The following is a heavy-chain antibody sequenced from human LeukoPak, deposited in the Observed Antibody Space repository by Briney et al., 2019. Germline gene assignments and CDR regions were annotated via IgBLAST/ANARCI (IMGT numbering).Heavy chain of an antibody. CDR1: GFTFSDYY. CDR2: ISTGGTTK. D-gene: IGHD3-22*01. J-gene: IGHJ4*02. CDR3: ARDRGGYYDSSGYNDY. Sequence: PGGSLRLSCAASGFTFSDYYMSWIRQAPGKELEWVSYISTGGTTKSYADSVKGRFTISRDNAKNSLYLQMNSLRAEDTAVYYCARDRGGYYDSSGYNDYWGQGTLVTVSS. V-gene: IGHV3-11*04.